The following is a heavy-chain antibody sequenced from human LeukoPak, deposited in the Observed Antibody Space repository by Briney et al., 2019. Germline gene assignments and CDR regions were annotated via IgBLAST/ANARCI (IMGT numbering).Heavy chain of an antibody. J-gene: IGHJ4*02. CDR2: IKQDGSEK. Sequence: GGSLRLSCAASGFTFSSTWMSWVRQAPGKGLEWVANIKQDGSEKYYVDSVKGRFTISRDNAKNSLYLQMNSLRAEDTAVYYRARRYFDYWGQGTLVTVSS. CDR3: ARRYFDY. V-gene: IGHV3-7*01. CDR1: GFTFSSTW.